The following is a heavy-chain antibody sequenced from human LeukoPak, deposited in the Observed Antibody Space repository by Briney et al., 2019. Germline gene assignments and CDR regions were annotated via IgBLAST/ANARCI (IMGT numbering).Heavy chain of an antibody. CDR3: AQWLADAFDI. CDR1: GGSISSYY. V-gene: IGHV4-59*01. CDR2: IYYSGST. D-gene: IGHD6-19*01. J-gene: IGHJ3*02. Sequence: SETLSLTCTVSGGSISSYYWSWIRQSPGKGLEWIGYIYYSGSTNYNPSLKSRVTISVDTSKNQFSLKLSSVTAADTAVYYCAQWLADAFDIWGQGTMVTVSS.